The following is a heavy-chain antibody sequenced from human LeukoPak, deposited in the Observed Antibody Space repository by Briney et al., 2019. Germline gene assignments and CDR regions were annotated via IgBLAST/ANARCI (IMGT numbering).Heavy chain of an antibody. CDR1: GGSVSSGSYY. CDR2: IYYSGST. J-gene: IGHJ6*02. Sequence: SETLSLTCTVSGGSVSSGSYYWSWIRQPPGKGLEWIGYIYYSGSTNYNTSLKSRVTISVDTSKNQFSLKLSSVTAADTAVYYCARDLNYGMDVWGQGTRSPSP. V-gene: IGHV4-61*01. CDR3: ARDLNYGMDV.